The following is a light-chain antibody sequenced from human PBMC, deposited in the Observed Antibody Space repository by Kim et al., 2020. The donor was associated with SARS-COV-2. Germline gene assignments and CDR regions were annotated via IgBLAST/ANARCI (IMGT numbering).Light chain of an antibody. CDR1: QDIKTC. CDR2: DAS. Sequence: ASVRERVTITCQASQDIKTCLHWYQQTPGKAPKLLIYDASSLEAGVPSRFSGSGSGTDFTLTISSLQPEDIATYYCQQCDDLPFTFGPGTKVDIK. V-gene: IGKV1-33*01. CDR3: QQCDDLPFT. J-gene: IGKJ3*01.